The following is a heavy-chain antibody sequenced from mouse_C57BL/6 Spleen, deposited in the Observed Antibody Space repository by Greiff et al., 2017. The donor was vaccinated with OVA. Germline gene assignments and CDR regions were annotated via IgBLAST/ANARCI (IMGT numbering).Heavy chain of an antibody. V-gene: IGHV5-16*01. D-gene: IGHD2-3*01. Sequence: EVKLMESEGGLVQPGSSMKLSCTASGFTFSDYYMAWVRQVPEKGLEWVANINYDGSSTYYLDSLKSRFIISRDNAKNILYLQMSSLKSEDTATYYCARDEGLLRYFDVWGTGTTVTVSS. CDR1: GFTFSDYY. CDR3: ARDEGLLRYFDV. CDR2: INYDGSST. J-gene: IGHJ1*03.